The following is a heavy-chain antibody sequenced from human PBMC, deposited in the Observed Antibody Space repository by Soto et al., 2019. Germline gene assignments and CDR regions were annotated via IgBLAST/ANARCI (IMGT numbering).Heavy chain of an antibody. Sequence: QVQLVESGGGVVQPGRSLRLSCAASGFTFSSYEMHWVRQAPGKGLEWVAVTSYDGSNNYYADSVKGRFTVSRDNSKNTLYLQMNSLRPEDTPVYYCTTGTGYSSGWLNFDYWGQGTLVTVSS. CDR3: TTGTGYSSGWLNFDY. V-gene: IGHV3-30-3*01. CDR1: GFTFSSYE. J-gene: IGHJ4*02. D-gene: IGHD6-19*01. CDR2: TSYDGSNN.